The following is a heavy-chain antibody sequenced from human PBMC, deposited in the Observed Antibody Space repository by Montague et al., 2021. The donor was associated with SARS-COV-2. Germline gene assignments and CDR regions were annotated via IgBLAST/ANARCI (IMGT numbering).Heavy chain of an antibody. J-gene: IGHJ4*02. D-gene: IGHD4-17*01. CDR2: FYYSGNT. CDR1: GGSVRSSNDC. V-gene: IGHV4-39*01. Sequence: SETLSLTCTVSGGSVRSSNDCWGWIRQPPGKGLEWIANFYYSGNTYYNPSLKSRVTISVDTSNNQFSLKLSSVTAADTAVYYCARGPKMYGELADYWGQGTLVTVFS. CDR3: ARGPKMYGELADY.